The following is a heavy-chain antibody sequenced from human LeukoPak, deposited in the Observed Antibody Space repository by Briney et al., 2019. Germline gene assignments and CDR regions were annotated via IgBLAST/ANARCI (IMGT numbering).Heavy chain of an antibody. J-gene: IGHJ4*02. D-gene: IGHD3-22*01. CDR1: GGTFISYA. CDR2: IIPIFGTA. V-gene: IGHV1-69*01. Sequence: ASVKVSCKASGGTFISYAISWVRQAPGQGLEWMGGIIPIFGTANYAQKFQGRVTITADESTSTAYMELSSLRSEDTAVYYCARDLGYYDMSYYFDYWGQGTLVTVSS. CDR3: ARDLGYYDMSYYFDY.